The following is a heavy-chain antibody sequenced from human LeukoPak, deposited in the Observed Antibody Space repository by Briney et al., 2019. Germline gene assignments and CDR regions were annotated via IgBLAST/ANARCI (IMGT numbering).Heavy chain of an antibody. Sequence: SQTLSLTCTVSGGSISSGGYYWSWIRQHPGKGLEWIGYIYYSGSTYYNPSLKSRVTISVDTSKNQFSLKLSSVTAADTAVCYCARIGDGYNDYWGQGTLVTVSS. CDR3: ARIGDGYNDY. J-gene: IGHJ4*02. D-gene: IGHD5-24*01. CDR2: IYYSGST. CDR1: GGSISSGGYY. V-gene: IGHV4-31*03.